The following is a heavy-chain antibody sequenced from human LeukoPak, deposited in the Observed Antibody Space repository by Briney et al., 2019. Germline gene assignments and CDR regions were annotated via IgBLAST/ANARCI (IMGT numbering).Heavy chain of an antibody. CDR1: GYSISSGYY. Sequence: SETLSLTCAVAGYSISSGYYWAWIRQPPGRGLEWITNIYHTGNTYYNPPLNGRVTMAVDTSKNQFSLRLSSVTATDTAVYYCARAGGSSSPYYYYYMDVWGKGTTVTVSS. CDR3: ARAGGSSSPYYYYYMDV. CDR2: IYHTGNT. J-gene: IGHJ6*03. D-gene: IGHD6-6*01. V-gene: IGHV4-38-2*01.